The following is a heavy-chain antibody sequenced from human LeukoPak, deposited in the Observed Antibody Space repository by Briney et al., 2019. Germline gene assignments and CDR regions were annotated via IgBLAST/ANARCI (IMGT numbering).Heavy chain of an antibody. CDR2: INPNSGGT. Sequence: ASVKVSCKASGYTSTGYYMHWVRQAPGQGLEWMGWINPNSGGTNYAQRFQGRVTMTRDTSITTAYMELGRLTSDDTAVYYCARNDILTADDYWGQGTLVTVSS. CDR1: GYTSTGYY. V-gene: IGHV1-2*02. D-gene: IGHD3-9*01. J-gene: IGHJ4*02. CDR3: ARNDILTADDY.